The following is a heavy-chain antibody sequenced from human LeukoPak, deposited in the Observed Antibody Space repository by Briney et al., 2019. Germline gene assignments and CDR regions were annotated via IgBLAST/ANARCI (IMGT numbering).Heavy chain of an antibody. CDR3: ARDGWFGDYNWFDP. CDR1: GFTFSSYS. J-gene: IGHJ5*02. CDR2: ISSASNTI. V-gene: IGHV3-48*01. Sequence: GGSLRLSCAASGFTFSSYSMNWVRQAPGKGLEWVSYISSASNTIYYADSVKGRFTISRDNAKNYLYPQMNSLRAEDTAMYYCARDGWFGDYNWFDPWGQGTLVTVSS. D-gene: IGHD3-10*01.